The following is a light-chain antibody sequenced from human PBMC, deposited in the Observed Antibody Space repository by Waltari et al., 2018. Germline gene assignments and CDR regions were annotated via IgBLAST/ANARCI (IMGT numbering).Light chain of an antibody. CDR3: QQYYNWLWT. CDR2: GAS. Sequence: EIVMTQSPATLSVSLGERATLPCRASQSVSSTLAWYQQRPGQAPRLLIYGASTRATGVPARFSGSGSGTEFTLTISSLQSEDFAIYYCQQYYNWLWTFGQGTKVEIK. V-gene: IGKV3-15*01. J-gene: IGKJ1*01. CDR1: QSVSST.